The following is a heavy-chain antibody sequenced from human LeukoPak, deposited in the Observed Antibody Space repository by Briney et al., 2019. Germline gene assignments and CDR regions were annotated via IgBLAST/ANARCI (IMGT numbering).Heavy chain of an antibody. V-gene: IGHV3-23*01. CDR1: GFTFSSYW. CDR2: ISGSGGTT. Sequence: PGGSLRLSCAASGFTFSSYWMHWVRQAPGKGLEWVSDISGSGGTTYYADSVKGRFAISRDNSKNTLYLQMNSLRAEDTAVYYCVKNRDNNNLRGDSCWFDPWGQGTLVTVSS. CDR3: VKNRDNNNLRGDSCWFDP. J-gene: IGHJ5*02. D-gene: IGHD4-11*01.